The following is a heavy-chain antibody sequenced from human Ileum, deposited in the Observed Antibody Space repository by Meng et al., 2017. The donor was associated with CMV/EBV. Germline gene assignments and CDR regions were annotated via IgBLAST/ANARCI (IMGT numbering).Heavy chain of an antibody. Sequence: SETLSLTCTVSGGSISSSSYYWGWIRQPPGKGLEWIGSIYYSGSTYYNPSLKSRVTISMENSKNQFSLKLNSVTAADTAVYYCARGRTCSITSCYRGPSLDYWGQGTLVTVSS. CDR1: GGSISSSSYY. CDR2: IYYSGST. V-gene: IGHV4-39*07. CDR3: ARGRTCSITSCYRGPSLDY. J-gene: IGHJ4*02. D-gene: IGHD2-2*02.